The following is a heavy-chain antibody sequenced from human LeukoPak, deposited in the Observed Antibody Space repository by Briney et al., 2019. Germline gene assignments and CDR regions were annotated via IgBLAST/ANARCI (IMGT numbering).Heavy chain of an antibody. J-gene: IGHJ4*02. D-gene: IGHD6-19*01. CDR1: GFTFSSYE. Sequence: GGSLRLSCAASGFTFSSYEMNWVRQAPGKGLEWVSYISSSGSTIYYADSVKGRFTISRDNAKNSLYLQMNSLRAEDTAVYYCASEQWLGQGDYWGQGTLATVSS. V-gene: IGHV3-48*03. CDR3: ASEQWLGQGDY. CDR2: ISSSGSTI.